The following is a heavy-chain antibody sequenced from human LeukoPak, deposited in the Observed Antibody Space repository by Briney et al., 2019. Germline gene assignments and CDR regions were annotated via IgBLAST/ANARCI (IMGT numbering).Heavy chain of an antibody. D-gene: IGHD1-7*01. Sequence: GGSLRLSCAASGFTVSSNYMSWVRQAPGKGLEWVSVIYSGGSTYYADSVKGRFTISRDNSKNTLYLQMNSLRAEDTAVYYCAKDLYNWNYGAMLDYWGQGTLVTVSS. CDR1: GFTVSSNY. CDR2: IYSGGST. CDR3: AKDLYNWNYGAMLDY. V-gene: IGHV3-53*01. J-gene: IGHJ4*02.